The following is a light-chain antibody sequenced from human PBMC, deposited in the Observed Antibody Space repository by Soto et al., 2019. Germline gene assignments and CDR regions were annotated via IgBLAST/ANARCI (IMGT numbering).Light chain of an antibody. CDR1: QSITTF. Sequence: DIQMTQSPSTLSASVGDRVTITCRASQSITTFLAWYQQKPGKAPNLLIYDASTLKSGVPSRFSGSGSGTEFTLTISSLQPDDFATYFCQQYQSCSSIIFGQGTRLEIK. CDR3: QQYQSCSSII. CDR2: DAS. J-gene: IGKJ5*01. V-gene: IGKV1-5*01.